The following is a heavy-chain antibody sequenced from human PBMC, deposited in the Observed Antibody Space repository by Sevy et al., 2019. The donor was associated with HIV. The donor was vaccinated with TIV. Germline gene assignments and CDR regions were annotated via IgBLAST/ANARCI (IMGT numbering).Heavy chain of an antibody. CDR3: AKGFCSGGTCRRDYFDYGMDV. V-gene: IGHV3-23*01. D-gene: IGHD2-15*01. CDR2: ISGSGRYT. CDR1: EFTFSSYA. J-gene: IGHJ6*02. Sequence: GGSLRLSCAASEFTFSSYAMSWVRQAPGKGLEWVSSISGSGRYTYYADSVEGRFTISRDNSKNTLYVQMNSLRAEDTAVYYCAKGFCSGGTCRRDYFDYGMDVWGQGTTVTVSS.